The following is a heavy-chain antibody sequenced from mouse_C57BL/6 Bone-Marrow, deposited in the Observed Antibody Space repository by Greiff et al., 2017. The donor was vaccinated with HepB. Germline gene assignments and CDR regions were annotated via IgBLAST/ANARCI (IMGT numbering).Heavy chain of an antibody. CDR3: ARLLL. D-gene: IGHD1-1*01. CDR1: GYTFTSYW. Sequence: VQLQQPGAELVRPGTSVKLSCKASGYTFTSYWMHWVKQRPGQGLEWIGVIDPSDSYTNYNQKFKGKATLTVDTSSSTAYMQLSSLTSEDSAVYYCARLLLWGQGTTLTVSS. V-gene: IGHV1-59*01. J-gene: IGHJ2*01. CDR2: IDPSDSYT.